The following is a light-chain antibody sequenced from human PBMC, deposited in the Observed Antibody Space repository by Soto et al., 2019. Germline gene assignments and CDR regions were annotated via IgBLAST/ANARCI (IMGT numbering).Light chain of an antibody. CDR2: DVN. CDR3: SSFTVSGPI. V-gene: IGLV2-14*03. Sequence: QSALTQPASVSGSPGQSISISCTGTSSDVGGYNYVSWYQQHPGKAPKLMIYDVNIRPSGVSDRFSGSKSGNTASLTISGLQAEDESDYFCSSFTVSGPIFGGGTKVTVL. J-gene: IGLJ2*01. CDR1: SSDVGGYNY.